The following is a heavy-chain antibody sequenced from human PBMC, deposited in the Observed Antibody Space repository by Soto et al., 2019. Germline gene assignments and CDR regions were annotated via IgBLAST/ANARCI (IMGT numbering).Heavy chain of an antibody. J-gene: IGHJ3*02. CDR2: IYSGGST. Sequence: EVQLMESGGGLVQPGGSLRLSCAVSGFTINSNYMSWVRQAPGKGLEWVPVIYSGGSTYYADSVKGRFTISRDNSKNTLFLQMNSLRAEDTAVYYCARDGASALTTYPDIWGQGTMVTVSS. D-gene: IGHD3-9*01. V-gene: IGHV3-66*01. CDR1: GFTINSNY. CDR3: ARDGASALTTYPDI.